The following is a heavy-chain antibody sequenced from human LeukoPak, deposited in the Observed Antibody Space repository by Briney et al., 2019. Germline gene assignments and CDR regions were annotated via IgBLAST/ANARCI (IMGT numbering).Heavy chain of an antibody. J-gene: IGHJ4*02. CDR1: GFIFSSYS. D-gene: IGHD4-11*01. CDR2: ISSSSSYT. CDR3: ARDPYSGLFDY. V-gene: IGHV3-21*01. Sequence: GGSLRLSCAASGFIFSSYSMNWVRQAPGKGLEWVSSISSSSSYTYYADSVKGRFTISRDNAKNSLYLQMNSLRAEDTAVYYCARDPYSGLFDYWGQGTLVTVSS.